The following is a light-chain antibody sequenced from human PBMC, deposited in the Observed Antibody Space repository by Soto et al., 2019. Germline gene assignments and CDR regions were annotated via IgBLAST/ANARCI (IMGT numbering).Light chain of an antibody. CDR1: QSINGC. Sequence: VSQSINGCLAWYQHKXGKAPKLLIYGASXLKSGVPARFRGSGSETDFTLTISSLQTEDSATYYCQQTNTFPLTFGGGTKMDIK. J-gene: IGKJ4*02. CDR2: GAS. V-gene: IGKV1-12*01. CDR3: QQTNTFPLT.